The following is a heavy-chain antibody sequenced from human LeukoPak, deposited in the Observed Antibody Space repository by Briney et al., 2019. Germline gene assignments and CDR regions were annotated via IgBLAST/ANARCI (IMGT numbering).Heavy chain of an antibody. Sequence: GGSLRLSCAASGFTVSSNYMSWVRQAPGKGLGWVSVIYSGGSTYYADSVKGRFTISRDNSKNTLYLQMNSLRAEDTAVYYCARGPLYRGYWNWFDPWGQGTLVTVSS. V-gene: IGHV3-53*01. CDR1: GFTVSSNY. D-gene: IGHD3-22*01. J-gene: IGHJ5*02. CDR2: IYSGGST. CDR3: ARGPLYRGYWNWFDP.